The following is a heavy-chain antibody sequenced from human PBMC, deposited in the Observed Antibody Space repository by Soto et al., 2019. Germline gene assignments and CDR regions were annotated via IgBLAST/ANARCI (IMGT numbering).Heavy chain of an antibody. V-gene: IGHV5-51*01. Sequence: PGESLKISCKGSGYSFTSYRIGWVRQMPGKGLEWMGIIYPGDSDTRYSPSFQGQVTISADKSISTAYLQWSSLKASDTAMYYCAVEYSSSSGPNWFDPWGQGTLVTVSS. D-gene: IGHD6-6*01. J-gene: IGHJ5*02. CDR3: AVEYSSSSGPNWFDP. CDR1: GYSFTSYR. CDR2: IYPGDSDT.